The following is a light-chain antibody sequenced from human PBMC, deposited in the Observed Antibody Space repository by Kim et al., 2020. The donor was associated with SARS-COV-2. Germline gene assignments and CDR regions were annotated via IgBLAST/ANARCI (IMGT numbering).Light chain of an antibody. J-gene: IGLJ2*01. CDR1: KIGSKR. V-gene: IGLV3-21*04. CDR3: QVWDSSGDNHVV. CDR2: YDP. Sequence: PEETAKNTHGEKKIGSKREHRYQQKPGQPRVVVIFYDPDRPSGLPGRFSGSHFDNTATLRISSVEAGDEADSYCQVWDSSGDNHVVFGGGTQMTVL.